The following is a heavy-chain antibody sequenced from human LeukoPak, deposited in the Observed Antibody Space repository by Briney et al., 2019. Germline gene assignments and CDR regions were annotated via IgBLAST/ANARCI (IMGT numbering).Heavy chain of an antibody. V-gene: IGHV3-53*01. CDR3: ARWGFVY. J-gene: IGHJ4*02. CDR2: IYTDGTT. D-gene: IGHD3-16*01. Sequence: GGSLRLSCAASGFTVSNNYMTWVRQAPGKGLQWVSVIYTDGTTYYADSVKGRFTISRDNSENTVFLQMNSLRAEDTAVYYCARWGFVYWGQGTLVTVSS. CDR1: GFTVSNNY.